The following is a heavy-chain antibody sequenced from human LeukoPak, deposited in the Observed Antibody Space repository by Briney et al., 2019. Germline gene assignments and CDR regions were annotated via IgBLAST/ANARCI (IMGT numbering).Heavy chain of an antibody. Sequence: SETLSLTCTVSGVSISRYYWSWIRQTPGKGLEWIAYIYYSGTAMYNPSLRSRATISVDMSKKQISLNLSSVTAADTAVYYCATCDNYGSGNPFDYWGQGTLVTVSS. CDR1: GVSISRYY. CDR2: IYYSGTA. CDR3: ATCDNYGSGNPFDY. J-gene: IGHJ4*02. V-gene: IGHV4-59*01. D-gene: IGHD3-10*01.